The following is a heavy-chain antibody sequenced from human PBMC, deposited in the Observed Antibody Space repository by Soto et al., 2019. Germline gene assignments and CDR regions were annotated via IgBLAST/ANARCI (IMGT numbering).Heavy chain of an antibody. CDR3: ARVGLGYYYYYRMDV. J-gene: IGHJ6*02. D-gene: IGHD3-9*01. CDR2: IIPIFGTA. V-gene: IGHV1-69*13. Sequence: SVKVSCKASPATFTSYAISWVRHAPAQGLEWMGGIIPIFGTANYAQKFQGRVTITADESTSTAYMELSSLRSEDTAVYYCARVGLGYYYYYRMDVWGQGTKVTVSS. CDR1: PATFTSYA.